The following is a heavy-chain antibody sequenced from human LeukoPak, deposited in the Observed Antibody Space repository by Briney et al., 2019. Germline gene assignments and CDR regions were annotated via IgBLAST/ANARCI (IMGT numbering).Heavy chain of an antibody. CDR1: GGSISSGGYS. D-gene: IGHD2-15*01. CDR2: IYHSGST. J-gene: IGHJ4*02. CDR3: ARHDCSGGSCYPDYFDY. Sequence: SQTLSLTCAVSGGSISSGGYSWSWIRQPPGKGLEWIGYIYHSGSTYYNPSLKNRVTISVDTSKNQFSLKLSSVTAADTAVYYCARHDCSGGSCYPDYFDYWGQGTLVTVSS. V-gene: IGHV4-30-2*01.